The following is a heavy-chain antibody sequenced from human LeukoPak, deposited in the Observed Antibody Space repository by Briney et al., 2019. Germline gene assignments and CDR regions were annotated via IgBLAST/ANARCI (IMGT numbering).Heavy chain of an antibody. CDR3: ARRAVYSSSWYPPWFDP. J-gene: IGHJ5*02. D-gene: IGHD6-13*01. Sequence: GASVKVSCKASGYTFTSYDINWVRQATGQGLEWMGWMNPNSGNTGYAQKFQGRVTITRNTSISTAYMELSSLRSEDTAVYYCARRAVYSSSWYPPWFDPWGQGTLVTVSS. CDR2: MNPNSGNT. V-gene: IGHV1-8*03. CDR1: GYTFTSYD.